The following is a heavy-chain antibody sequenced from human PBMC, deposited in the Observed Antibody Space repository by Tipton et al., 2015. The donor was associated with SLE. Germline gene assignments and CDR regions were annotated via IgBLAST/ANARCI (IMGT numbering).Heavy chain of an antibody. V-gene: IGHV4-39*01. CDR3: AQRAGTISGWFDP. D-gene: IGHD1-1*01. J-gene: IGHJ5*02. Sequence: TLSLTCTVSGGSISSSSYYWGWIRQPPGKGLEWIGSIYYSGSTYYNPSLKSRVTISVDTSKNQFSLKLSSVTAADTAVYYCAQRAGTISGWFDPWGQGTLVTVSS. CDR2: IYYSGST. CDR1: GGSISSSSYY.